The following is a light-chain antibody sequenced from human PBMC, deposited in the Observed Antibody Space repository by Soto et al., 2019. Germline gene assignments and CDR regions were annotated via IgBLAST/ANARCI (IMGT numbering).Light chain of an antibody. Sequence: QSAPTQPASVSGSPGQSITISCTGTNNDVGRFDLVSWYQQHPGKAPKLLISEVTKRPSGVSNRFSGSKSGNTASLTISGLQADDEADYYCSSYAGSYTLVFGTGTKVTVL. CDR3: SSYAGSYTLV. V-gene: IGLV2-23*02. J-gene: IGLJ1*01. CDR1: NNDVGRFDL. CDR2: EVT.